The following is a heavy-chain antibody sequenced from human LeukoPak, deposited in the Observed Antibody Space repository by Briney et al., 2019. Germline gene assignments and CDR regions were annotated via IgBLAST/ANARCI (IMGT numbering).Heavy chain of an antibody. CDR1: GFTVSDNY. CDR2: IYSDGST. CDR3: ARYGDWEEDI. V-gene: IGHV3-53*01. Sequence: PGGSLRLSCAASGFTVSDNYMTWFRQAPGKGLEWVSVIYSDGSTYYADSVKGRFTLSRDTSKNSLYLQMNSLRAEDTAVYYCARYGDWEEDIWGQGTMVTVSS. J-gene: IGHJ3*02. D-gene: IGHD3/OR15-3a*01.